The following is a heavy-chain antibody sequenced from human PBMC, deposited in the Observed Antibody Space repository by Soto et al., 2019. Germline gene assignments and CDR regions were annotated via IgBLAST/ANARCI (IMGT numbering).Heavy chain of an antibody. Sequence: ASVKVSCKASGGTFSSYAISWVRQAPGQGLEWMGGIIPIFGTANYARKFQGRVTITADESTSTAYMELSSLRSEDTAVYYCARGDTYYDFWSGYQNRGYYGMDVWGQGTTVTVSS. CDR1: GGTFSSYA. CDR2: IIPIFGTA. CDR3: ARGDTYYDFWSGYQNRGYYGMDV. D-gene: IGHD3-3*01. V-gene: IGHV1-69*13. J-gene: IGHJ6*02.